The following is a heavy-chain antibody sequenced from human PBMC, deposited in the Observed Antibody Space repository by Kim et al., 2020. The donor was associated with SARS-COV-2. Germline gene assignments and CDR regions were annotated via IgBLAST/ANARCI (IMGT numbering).Heavy chain of an antibody. Sequence: GESLKISCKGSGYSFTSYWISWVRQMPGKGLEWMGRIDPSDSYTNYSPSFQGHVTISADKAISTAYLQWSSLKASDTAMYYCARTPNYYGSGSYDWYFDLWGRGTLVTVSS. J-gene: IGHJ2*01. V-gene: IGHV5-10-1*01. CDR2: IDPSDSYT. CDR1: GYSFTSYW. CDR3: ARTPNYYGSGSYDWYFDL. D-gene: IGHD3-10*01.